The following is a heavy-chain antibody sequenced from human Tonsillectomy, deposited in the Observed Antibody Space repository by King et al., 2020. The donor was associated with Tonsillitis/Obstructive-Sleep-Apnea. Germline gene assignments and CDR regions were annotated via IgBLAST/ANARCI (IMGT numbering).Heavy chain of an antibody. J-gene: IGHJ6*03. CDR1: GYTFTSYA. V-gene: IGHV7-4-1*02. D-gene: IGHD4-11*01. CDR2: INTNTGNP. CDR3: AREVYSNYDDYYYMDV. Sequence: VQLVESGSELKKPGASVKVSCKASGYTFTSYAMNWVRQAPGQGLEWMGWINTNTGNPSYAQGFTGRLVFSLDTSVSTAYLQISSLKAEDTAVYYCAREVYSNYDDYYYMDVWGKGTTVTVSS.